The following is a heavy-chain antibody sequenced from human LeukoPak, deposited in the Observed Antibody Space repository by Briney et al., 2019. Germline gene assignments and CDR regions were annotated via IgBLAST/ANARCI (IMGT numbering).Heavy chain of an antibody. D-gene: IGHD1-7*01. CDR2: IYYSGST. Sequence: SETLSLTCTVSGGSISSSSYYWGGIRQPPGKGLEGIGSIYYSGSTYYNPSLKSRVTISVDTSKNQFSLKLSSVTAADTAVYYCARHPFPRNYNFDYWGQGTLVTVSS. J-gene: IGHJ4*02. CDR3: ARHPFPRNYNFDY. CDR1: GGSISSSSYY. V-gene: IGHV4-39*01.